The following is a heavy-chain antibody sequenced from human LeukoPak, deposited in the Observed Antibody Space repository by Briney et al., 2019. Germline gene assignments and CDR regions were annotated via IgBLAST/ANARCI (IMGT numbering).Heavy chain of an antibody. CDR2: INHSGST. CDR3: ATEGHYYDSSGYFGAFDI. V-gene: IGHV4-34*01. D-gene: IGHD3-22*01. J-gene: IGHJ3*02. CDR1: GGSFSGYY. Sequence: ASETLSLTCAVYGGSFSGYYWSWIRQPPGKGLEWIGEINHSGSTNYNPSLKSRVTISVDTSKNQFSLKLSSVTAADTAVYYCATEGHYYDSSGYFGAFDIWGQGTMVTVSS.